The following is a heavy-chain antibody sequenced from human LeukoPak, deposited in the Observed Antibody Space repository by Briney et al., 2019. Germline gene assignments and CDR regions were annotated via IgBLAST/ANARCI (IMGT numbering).Heavy chain of an antibody. CDR2: IYPGDSDT. CDR3: ARHSCSSTSCYYMDV. J-gene: IGHJ6*03. Sequence: GESLKISCKGSGYTFPTYWIGWVRQMPGKGLEWMGIIYPGDSDTRYSPSFQGQVTISADKSISTAYLQWSSLKASDTAMYYCARHSCSSTSCYYMDVWGKGTTVTVSS. D-gene: IGHD2-2*01. V-gene: IGHV5-51*01. CDR1: GYTFPTYW.